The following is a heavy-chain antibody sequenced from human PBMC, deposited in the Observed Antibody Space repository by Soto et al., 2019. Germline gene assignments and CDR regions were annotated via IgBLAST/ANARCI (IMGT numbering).Heavy chain of an antibody. CDR2: ISGSGGST. J-gene: IGHJ4*02. V-gene: IGHV3-23*01. Sequence: GGSLRLSCAASGFTFSSYAMSWVRQAPGKGLEWVSAISGSGGSTYYADSVKGRFTISRDNSKNTLYLQMNSLRAEDTAVYYCAKDAFWGVVVVAATHDWGQGTLVTVSS. D-gene: IGHD2-15*01. CDR1: GFTFSSYA. CDR3: AKDAFWGVVVVAATHD.